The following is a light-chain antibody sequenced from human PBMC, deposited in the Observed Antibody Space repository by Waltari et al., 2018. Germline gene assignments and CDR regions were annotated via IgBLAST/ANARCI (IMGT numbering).Light chain of an antibody. V-gene: IGKV3-20*01. CDR2: AAS. CDR3: QQSDTSSVT. J-gene: IGKJ5*01. Sequence: EIVLTQSPGTLSLSPGDRATLSCRASQSISSTYLAWYQQKPGQAPSLLIYAASSRATGIPDRFSGSGSGTDFTLTINRLEPEDFAVYYCQQSDTSSVTFGQGTRLEIK. CDR1: QSISSTY.